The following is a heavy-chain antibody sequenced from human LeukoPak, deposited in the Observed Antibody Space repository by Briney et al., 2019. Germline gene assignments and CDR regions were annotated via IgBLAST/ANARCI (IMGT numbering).Heavy chain of an antibody. Sequence: ASVKVSCKASGYTFTSYGISWVRQAPGQGLEWTRWISAYNGNTNYAQKLQGRVTMTTDISTSTAYMELRSLRSDDTAVYYCARDRREYIAAAGPPDFDYWGQGTLVTVSS. CDR3: ARDRREYIAAAGPPDFDY. J-gene: IGHJ4*02. D-gene: IGHD6-13*01. CDR1: GYTFTSYG. CDR2: ISAYNGNT. V-gene: IGHV1-18*01.